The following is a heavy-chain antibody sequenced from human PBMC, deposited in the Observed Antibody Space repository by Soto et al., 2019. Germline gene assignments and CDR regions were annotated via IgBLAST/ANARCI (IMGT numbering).Heavy chain of an antibody. CDR1: GYTFMSYA. CDR3: ARSVGYGYGSYLDY. D-gene: IGHD5-18*01. Sequence: QVQVVQSAAEEKKPGASMKISCKASGYTFMSYAIYWVRQAPGQSLDWMGWINPGNGNTKYSQRFQGRVTFTRDTSASTIDMDLSSLRSEDTAVYYCARSVGYGYGSYLDYWGQGTLVTVSS. J-gene: IGHJ4*02. V-gene: IGHV1-3*05. CDR2: INPGNGNT.